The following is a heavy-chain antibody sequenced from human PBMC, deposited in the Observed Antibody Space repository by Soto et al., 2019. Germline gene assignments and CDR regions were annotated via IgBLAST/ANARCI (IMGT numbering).Heavy chain of an antibody. D-gene: IGHD3-9*01. CDR3: ARDLDFDVDS. CDR1: GFTFRDYT. V-gene: IGHV3-48*01. CDR2: IRPPGDDI. Sequence: EVQLVESGGGLVQPGGSLRLSCAASGFTFRDYTMNWVRQAPGKGLEWISMIRPPGDDIHYADSVKGRFTVSRDNAKSSLYLQMNSLRGEDTAVYYCARDLDFDVDSWGQGTLVTVSS. J-gene: IGHJ4*02.